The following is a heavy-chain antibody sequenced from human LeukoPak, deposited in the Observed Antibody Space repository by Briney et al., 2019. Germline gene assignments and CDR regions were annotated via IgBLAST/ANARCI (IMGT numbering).Heavy chain of an antibody. D-gene: IGHD3-10*01. V-gene: IGHV4-34*01. CDR2: INHSGST. J-gene: IGHJ4*02. CDR1: GGSFSTYY. CDR3: AGYYYGTENYHNHPKYDY. Sequence: SETLSLTCAVYGGSFSTYYWSWIRQPPGKGLEWIGEINHSGSTTYNPSLESRVTISIDTSKNQFSLKLSSVTAADTAVYYCAGYYYGTENYHNHPKYDYWGQGTLVNVSS.